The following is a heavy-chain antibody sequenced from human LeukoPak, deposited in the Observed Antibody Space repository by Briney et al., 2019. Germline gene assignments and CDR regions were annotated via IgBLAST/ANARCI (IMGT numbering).Heavy chain of an antibody. D-gene: IGHD2-2*01. J-gene: IGHJ6*03. V-gene: IGHV4-34*01. CDR2: INHSGST. CDR3: ARLYRGRYCSSTSCSHYYYYYMDV. CDR1: GGSFSGYY. Sequence: PSETLSLTCAVYGGSFSGYYWSWIRQPPGKGLEWIGEINHSGSTNYNPSLKSRVTISVDTSKNQFSLKLSSVTAADTAVYYCARLYRGRYCSSTSCSHYYYYYMDVWGKGTTVTISS.